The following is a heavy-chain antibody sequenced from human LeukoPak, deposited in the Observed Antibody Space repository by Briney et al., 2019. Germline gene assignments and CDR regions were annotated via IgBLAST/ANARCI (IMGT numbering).Heavy chain of an antibody. D-gene: IGHD3-16*02. V-gene: IGHV1-18*01. J-gene: IGHJ4*02. CDR2: ISAYNGDT. CDR1: GYTFMNYG. CDR3: AKDSRGRSWGSYRPPYYFDH. Sequence: GASVKVSCKTSGYTFMNYGITWVRQAPGQGLEWMGWISAYNGDTKYAQNLQGRVTMTTDTSTGTAYMELRSLRSDDTAVYYCAKDSRGRSWGSYRPPYYFDHWGQGTLVAVSS.